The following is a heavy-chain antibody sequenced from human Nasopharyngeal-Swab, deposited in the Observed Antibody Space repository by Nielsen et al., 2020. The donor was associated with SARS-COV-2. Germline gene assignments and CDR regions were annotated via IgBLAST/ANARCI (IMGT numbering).Heavy chain of an antibody. V-gene: IGHV3-7*01. CDR2: INEDGSEK. J-gene: IGHJ4*02. CDR1: GYIFGSFW. Sequence: GESLKISCAGSGYIFGSFWMNWVRQTPGKGLEWVANINEDGSEKCYVDSVKGRFTVSRDNAKNSLFLQMDSLRVEDTAVYYCRVTGPFTGYFDYWGQGTLVTVSS. D-gene: IGHD2-21*02. CDR3: RVTGPFTGYFDY.